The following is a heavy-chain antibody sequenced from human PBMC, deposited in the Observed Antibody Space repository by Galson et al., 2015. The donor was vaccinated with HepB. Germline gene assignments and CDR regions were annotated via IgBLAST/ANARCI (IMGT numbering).Heavy chain of an antibody. V-gene: IGHV4-4*07. Sequence: SETLSLTCTVSGGSISSYYWSWIRQPAGKGLEWIGRIYTSGNTNYNPSLKSRVTMSVDTSKNQFSLKLSSVTAADTAVYYCARDMMATILGDAFDIWGRGTMVTVSS. CDR2: IYTSGNT. D-gene: IGHD5-24*01. J-gene: IGHJ3*02. CDR1: GGSISSYY. CDR3: ARDMMATILGDAFDI.